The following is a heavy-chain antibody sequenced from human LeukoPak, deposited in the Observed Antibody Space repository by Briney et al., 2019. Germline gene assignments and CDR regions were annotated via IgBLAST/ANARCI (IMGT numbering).Heavy chain of an antibody. D-gene: IGHD3-22*01. J-gene: IGHJ4*02. Sequence: ASVKVSCKASGYTLTAYYMHWVRQAPGQGLEWMGWINPNSGGTNYAQKFQGRVTMTRDTSISTAYMELSRMRSHDTAVYYGARDCDSSGYYDFDYWGQGTLVTASS. CDR3: ARDCDSSGYYDFDY. CDR1: GYTLTAYY. CDR2: INPNSGGT. V-gene: IGHV1-2*02.